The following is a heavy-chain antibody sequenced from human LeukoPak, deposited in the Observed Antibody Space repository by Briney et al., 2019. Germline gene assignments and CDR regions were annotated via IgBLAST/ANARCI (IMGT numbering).Heavy chain of an antibody. V-gene: IGHV1-69*13. CDR2: IIPIFGTA. Sequence: ASVKVSCKASGYTFTSYGISWVRQAPGQGLEWMGGIIPIFGTANYAQKFQGRVTITADESTSTAYMGLSSLRSEDTAVYYYASPGHTAHPRQFDYWGQGTLVTVSS. D-gene: IGHD5-18*01. J-gene: IGHJ4*02. CDR3: ASPGHTAHPRQFDY. CDR1: GYTFTSYG.